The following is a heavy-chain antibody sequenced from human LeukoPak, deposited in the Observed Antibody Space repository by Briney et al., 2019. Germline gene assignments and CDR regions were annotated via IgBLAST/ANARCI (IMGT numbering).Heavy chain of an antibody. D-gene: IGHD6-19*01. CDR1: RYTFTDYY. CDR3: ARVLDLSGWSLGY. J-gene: IGHJ4*02. CDR2: INPDSGGT. Sequence: GASVKVSCKASRYTFTDYYLHWVRQAPGQGLEWMGWINPDSGGTAYAQTFQGRVTMTRDTSINTAYLEFSSLRSDDTAVYFCARVLDLSGWSLGYWGQGTLVTVSS. V-gene: IGHV1-2*02.